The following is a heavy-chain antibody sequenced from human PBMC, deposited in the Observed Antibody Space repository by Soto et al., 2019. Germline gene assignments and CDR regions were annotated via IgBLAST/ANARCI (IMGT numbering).Heavy chain of an antibody. D-gene: IGHD5-18*01. V-gene: IGHV4-59*08. Sequence: QVQLQESGPGLVKPSETLSLTCTVSGGSISSYYWSWIRQPPGQGMEWIGYIYYSVSTNYNPPLKSRVTISGDTSKTQFSLKLSSVTAADTAVYYCARRYGSCFDYWGQGTLVTVSS. CDR1: GGSISSYY. CDR2: IYYSVST. CDR3: ARRYGSCFDY. J-gene: IGHJ4*02.